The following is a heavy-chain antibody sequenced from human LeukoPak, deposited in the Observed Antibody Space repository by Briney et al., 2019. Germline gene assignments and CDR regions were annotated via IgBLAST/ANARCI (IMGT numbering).Heavy chain of an antibody. CDR3: AREGSGSYLDY. CDR2: IYYSGST. J-gene: IGHJ4*02. CDR1: GGSISSGGYY. Sequence: PSETLPLTCTVSGGSISSGGYYWSWIRQHPVKGLEWIGYIYYSGSTYYNPSLKSRVTISVDTSKNQFSLKLSSVTAADTAVYYCAREGSGSYLDYWGQGTLVTVSS. V-gene: IGHV4-31*03. D-gene: IGHD1-26*01.